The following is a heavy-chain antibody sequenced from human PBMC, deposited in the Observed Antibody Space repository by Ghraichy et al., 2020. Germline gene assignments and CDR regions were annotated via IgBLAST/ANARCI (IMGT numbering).Heavy chain of an antibody. D-gene: IGHD3-10*01. CDR3: ARDHYPSGYYGYYFDY. J-gene: IGHJ4*02. V-gene: IGHV3-23*01. CDR1: RFTFSSHA. CDR2: ISGSGGSP. Sequence: EGSLRLSCAASRFTFSSHAMGWVRQAPGKGLEWVSAISGSGGSPVYADTVKGRFTISRDNSKNTLYLQMNSLRAEDTAVYYCARDHYPSGYYGYYFDYWGQGTLVTVSS.